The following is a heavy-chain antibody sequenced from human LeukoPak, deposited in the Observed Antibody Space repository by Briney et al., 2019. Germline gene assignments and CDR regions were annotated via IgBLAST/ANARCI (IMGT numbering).Heavy chain of an antibody. J-gene: IGHJ4*02. V-gene: IGHV3-15*01. D-gene: IGHD2-2*01. Sequence: SGGSLRLSCAASGFTFSNAWMSWVRQAPGKGLEWVGRIKSKTDGGTTDYAATVKGRFPISRDDSKDTLYLQMNSLKTEDTAVYYCTTDLDPAVPAAMLLPAMGYWGQGTLVTVSS. CDR1: GFTFSNAW. CDR2: IKSKTDGGTT. CDR3: TTDLDPAVPAAMLLPAMGY.